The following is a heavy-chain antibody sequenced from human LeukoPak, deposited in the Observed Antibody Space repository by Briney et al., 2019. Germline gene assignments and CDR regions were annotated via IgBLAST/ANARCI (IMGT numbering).Heavy chain of an antibody. CDR1: GYTFTSYG. D-gene: IGHD3-22*01. CDR2: ISAYNGNT. Sequence: ASVKVSCKASGYTFTSYGISWVRHAPGQGLEWMAWISAYNGNTNYAQKLQGRVTMTTDTSTSTAYMELRSLRSDDTAVYYCARDREAYYYDSSGYYPDYWGQGTLVTVSS. CDR3: ARDREAYYYDSSGYYPDY. V-gene: IGHV1-18*01. J-gene: IGHJ4*02.